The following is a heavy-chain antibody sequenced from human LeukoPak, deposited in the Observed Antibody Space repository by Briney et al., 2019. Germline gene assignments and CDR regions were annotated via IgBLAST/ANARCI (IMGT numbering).Heavy chain of an antibody. CDR3: ATEGLSGYSSHYFDY. CDR1: GFTFSSYA. CDR2: ISYDGSNK. V-gene: IGHV3-30-3*01. D-gene: IGHD5-12*01. Sequence: QPGGSLRLSCAASGFTFSSYAMHWVRQAPGKGLEWVAVISYDGSNKYYADAVKGRLTISRDNSQNTLYLQMNSLRAEDTAVYYCATEGLSGYSSHYFDYWGQGTLVTVSS. J-gene: IGHJ4*02.